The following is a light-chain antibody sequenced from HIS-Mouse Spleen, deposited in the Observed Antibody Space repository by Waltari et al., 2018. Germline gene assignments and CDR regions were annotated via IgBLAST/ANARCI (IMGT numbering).Light chain of an antibody. CDR2: EGS. Sequence: QSALTQPASVSGSPGQSIPIPCTGTSSDVGSYNLVSWYQQHPGKAPKLMIYEGSKRPSGVSNRFSGSKSGNTASLTISGLQAEDEADYYCCSYAVSSTWVFGGGTKLTVL. CDR3: CSYAVSSTWV. CDR1: SSDVGSYNL. V-gene: IGLV2-23*01. J-gene: IGLJ3*02.